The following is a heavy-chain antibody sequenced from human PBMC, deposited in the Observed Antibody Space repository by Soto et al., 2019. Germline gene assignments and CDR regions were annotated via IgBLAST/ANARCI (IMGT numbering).Heavy chain of an antibody. CDR2: ISSSSSTI. D-gene: IGHD3-3*01. V-gene: IGHV3-48*02. CDR3: ARDIQYYDFWSGFYYYYGMDV. Sequence: EVQLVESGGGLVQPGGSLRLSCAASGFTFSSYSMNWVRQAPGKGLEWVSYISSSSSTIYYADSVKGRFTISRDNAKNSLHLQMNSLRDEDTAVYYCARDIQYYDFWSGFYYYYGMDVWGQGTTVTVSS. CDR1: GFTFSSYS. J-gene: IGHJ6*02.